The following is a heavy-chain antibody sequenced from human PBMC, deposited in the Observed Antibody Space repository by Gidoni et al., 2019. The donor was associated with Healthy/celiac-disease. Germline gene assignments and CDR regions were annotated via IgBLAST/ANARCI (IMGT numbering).Heavy chain of an antibody. CDR3: ARQPTWIQLTHFDY. Sequence: QLQLQEWGPGLVKPSETLSLTCTVSGGSISSSSYYWGWIRQPPGKGLEWIGSIYYSGSTYYNPSLKSRVTISVDTSKNQFSLKLSSVTAADTAVYYCARQPTWIQLTHFDYWGQGTLVTVSS. CDR2: IYYSGST. V-gene: IGHV4-39*01. J-gene: IGHJ4*02. CDR1: GGSISSSSYY. D-gene: IGHD5-18*01.